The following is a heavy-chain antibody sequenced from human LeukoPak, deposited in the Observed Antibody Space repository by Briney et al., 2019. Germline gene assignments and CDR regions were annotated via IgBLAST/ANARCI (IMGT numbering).Heavy chain of an antibody. J-gene: IGHJ6*03. V-gene: IGHV1-8*01. Sequence: ASVKVSCKASRYTFTSYDINWVRQATGQGLEWMGWMKPNSGNTGYAQKFQGRVTMTRNTSISTAYMELSSLRSEDTAVYYCAARPYYYDSSGYLGGGYYYMDVWGKGTTVTVSS. D-gene: IGHD3-22*01. CDR1: RYTFTSYD. CDR2: MKPNSGNT. CDR3: AARPYYYDSSGYLGGGYYYMDV.